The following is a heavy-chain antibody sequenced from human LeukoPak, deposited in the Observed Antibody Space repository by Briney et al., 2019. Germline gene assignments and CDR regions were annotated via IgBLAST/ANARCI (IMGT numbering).Heavy chain of an antibody. J-gene: IGHJ4*02. V-gene: IGHV3-23*01. Sequence: KAGGSLRLSCAASGFTFSSYAMSWVRQAPGKGLEWVSAISGSGGSTYYADSVKGRFTISRDNSKNTLYLQMNSLRAEDTAVYYCAKWTNRRDYVDYWGQGTLVTVSS. CDR1: GFTFSSYA. D-gene: IGHD3/OR15-3a*01. CDR2: ISGSGGST. CDR3: AKWTNRRDYVDY.